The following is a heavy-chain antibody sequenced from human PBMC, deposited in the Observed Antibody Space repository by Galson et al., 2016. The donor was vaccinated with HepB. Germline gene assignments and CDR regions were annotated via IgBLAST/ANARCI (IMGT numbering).Heavy chain of an antibody. V-gene: IGHV4-61*01. CDR2: ISYSGST. D-gene: IGHD3-16*01. Sequence: SETLSLTCTVSGGSVSSGSYYWSWIRQPPGKGLEWIGYISYSGSTNYNPSLESRVTISVDTTKNQFSLKLTSVTAANTAVYFCAKTSNSATRGIWSDPWGQGTLVIVSS. CDR3: AKTSNSATRGIWSDP. J-gene: IGHJ5*02. CDR1: GGSVSSGSYY.